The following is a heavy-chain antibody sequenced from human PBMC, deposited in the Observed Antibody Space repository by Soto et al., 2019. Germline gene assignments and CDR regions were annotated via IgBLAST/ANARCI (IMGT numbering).Heavy chain of an antibody. Sequence: EVQLVESGGGLVKPGGSLRLSCAASGFSFSSYSMNWVRQAPGKGLEWVASITTSSSYIQYADSVKGRFTISRDNAKNSRYLQMDSLRVEDTAVYYCAKGGWIQRRGVDYWGQGTLVTVSS. J-gene: IGHJ4*02. CDR2: ITTSSSYI. CDR3: AKGGWIQRRGVDY. CDR1: GFSFSSYS. V-gene: IGHV3-21*01. D-gene: IGHD5-18*01.